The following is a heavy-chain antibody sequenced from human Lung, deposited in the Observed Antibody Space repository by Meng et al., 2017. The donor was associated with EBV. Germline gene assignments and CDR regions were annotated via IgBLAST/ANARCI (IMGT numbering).Heavy chain of an antibody. D-gene: IGHD6-19*01. Sequence: QIQLVQSGPEVKKPGASVKVSCKVSNYTSGLYGLSWVRQAPGQGLEWMGWISAYDGYTDYAQKFHSRVTMTTDTSTRTAYMEVRSLSYADTAVYYCATTQGLANWFDPWGQGTLVTVSS. CDR3: ATTQGLANWFDP. CDR2: ISAYDGYT. J-gene: IGHJ5*02. CDR1: NYTSGLYG. V-gene: IGHV1-18*01.